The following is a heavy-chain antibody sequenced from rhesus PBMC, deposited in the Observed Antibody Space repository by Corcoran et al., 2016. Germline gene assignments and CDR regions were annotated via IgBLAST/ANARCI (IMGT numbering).Heavy chain of an antibody. J-gene: IGHJ3*01. V-gene: IGHV4-147*01. CDR1: GGSISSNY. CDR3: ASRRYSSWLNAFDF. Sequence: QVQLQESGPGLVKPSETLSLTCAVSGGSISSNYWSWIRQSPGKGLAWIGYIYCGSGSTSYNPSLNSLFTISTDTSKNQLSWKLSSVTAADTAVYYCASRRYSSWLNAFDFWGQGLRVTVSS. D-gene: IGHD6-13*01. CDR2: IYCGSGST.